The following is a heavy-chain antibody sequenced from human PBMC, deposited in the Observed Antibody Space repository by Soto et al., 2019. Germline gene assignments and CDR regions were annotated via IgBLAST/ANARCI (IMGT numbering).Heavy chain of an antibody. V-gene: IGHV1-18*01. Sequence: QGLEWMGWISAYNGKTNYAQKLQGRVTMTTDTSTRTAYMELRSLRSDDTAVYYCARDPIVVVPAAMPLDVWGKGTTVTFSS. CDR3: ARDPIVVVPAAMPLDV. J-gene: IGHJ6*04. CDR2: ISAYNGKT. D-gene: IGHD2-2*01.